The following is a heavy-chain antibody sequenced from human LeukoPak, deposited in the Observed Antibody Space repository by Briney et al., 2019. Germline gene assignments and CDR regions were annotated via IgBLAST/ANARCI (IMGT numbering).Heavy chain of an antibody. V-gene: IGHV1-8*01. CDR2: MNPNSGNT. J-gene: IGHJ2*01. CDR3: ARISRLNWYFDL. Sequence: ASLKVPCKASGYTFTSYDINWVRQATGQGLEWMGWMNPNSGNTDYAQKFQGRVTMTRNTSISTAYMELSSLRSEDTAVYYWARISRLNWYFDLWGRGTLVTVSS. D-gene: IGHD3-3*01. CDR1: GYTFTSYD.